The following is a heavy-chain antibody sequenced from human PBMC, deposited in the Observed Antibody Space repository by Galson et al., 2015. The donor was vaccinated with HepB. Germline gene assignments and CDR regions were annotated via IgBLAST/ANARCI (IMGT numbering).Heavy chain of an antibody. CDR1: GFSVSINY. CDR3: ARDSYYYDRTGYYFFFAY. V-gene: IGHV3-66*02. Sequence: SLRLSCAASGFSVSINYMSWVRQAPGKGLEWVSVIYSDGSTYYADSVKGRFTISRDNSKNTLFLQMNSLIPEDTAVYYCARDSYYYDRTGYYFFFAYWGQGALVTVSS. D-gene: IGHD3-22*01. CDR2: IYSDGST. J-gene: IGHJ4*02.